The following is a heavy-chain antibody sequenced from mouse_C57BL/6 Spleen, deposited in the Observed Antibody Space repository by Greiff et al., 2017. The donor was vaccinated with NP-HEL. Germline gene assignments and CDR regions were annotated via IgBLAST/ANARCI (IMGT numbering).Heavy chain of an antibody. Sequence: QVQLQQPGAELVRPGSSVKLSCKASGYTFTSYWMQWVKQRPIQGLEWIGNIDPSDSETHYNQKFKDKATLTVDKSSSTAYMQLSSLTSEDSAVYYCARNYYGSRGAWFAYWGQGTLVTVSA. CDR3: ARNYYGSRGAWFAY. CDR1: GYTFTSYW. D-gene: IGHD1-1*01. J-gene: IGHJ3*01. V-gene: IGHV1-52*01. CDR2: IDPSDSET.